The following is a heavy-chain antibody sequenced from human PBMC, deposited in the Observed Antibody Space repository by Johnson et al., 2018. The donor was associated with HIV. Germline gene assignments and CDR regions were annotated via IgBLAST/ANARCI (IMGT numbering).Heavy chain of an antibody. CDR2: IKQDGSEK. Sequence: EVQLVESGGDVVQPGRSLRLSCAASGFTFSSYWMSWVRQAPGKGLEWVANIKQDGSEKYYVDSVKGRFTISRDNAKNSLYLQMNSLRAEDTAVYYCARVYLSSNWYSYDAFDIWGQGTMVTVSS. CDR3: ARVYLSSNWYSYDAFDI. J-gene: IGHJ3*02. V-gene: IGHV3-7*01. CDR1: GFTFSSYW. D-gene: IGHD6-13*01.